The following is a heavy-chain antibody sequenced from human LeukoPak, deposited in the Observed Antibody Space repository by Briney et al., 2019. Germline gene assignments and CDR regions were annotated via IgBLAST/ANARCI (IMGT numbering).Heavy chain of an antibody. J-gene: IGHJ4*02. CDR1: GYTFTGYY. V-gene: IGHV1-2*02. D-gene: IGHD2-2*01. CDR3: ASEEVVLAAPLGY. Sequence: GASVKVSCKASGYTFTGYYVHWVRQAPGQGLEWMGWINPNSGGTNYAQKFQGRVTMTRDTSISTAYMELSRLRSDDTAVYYCASEEVVLAAPLGYWGQGTLVTVSS. CDR2: INPNSGGT.